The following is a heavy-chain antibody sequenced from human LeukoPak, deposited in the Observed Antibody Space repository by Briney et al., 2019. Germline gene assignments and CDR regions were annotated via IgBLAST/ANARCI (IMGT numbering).Heavy chain of an antibody. Sequence: ASVKVSCKASAYTSSNYGISWGRQAPGLGLEWMGWTSYNGNTNYAQKFQDRVTMTTDTSTTTAYMELRSLESDDTAVYYCARHSGSGWQALGYWGQGTLVTVSS. CDR3: ARHSGSGWQALGY. V-gene: IGHV1-18*04. J-gene: IGHJ4*02. D-gene: IGHD6-19*01. CDR2: TSYNGNT. CDR1: AYTSSNYG.